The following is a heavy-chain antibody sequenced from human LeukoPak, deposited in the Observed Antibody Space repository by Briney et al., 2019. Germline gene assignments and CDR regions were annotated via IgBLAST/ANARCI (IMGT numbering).Heavy chain of an antibody. Sequence: TSETLSLTCTVSGGSISSYYWSWIRQPAGKGLEWIGRIYTSGSTNYNPSLKSRVTMSVDTSKNQFSLKLSSVTAADTAVYYCARAGIAVAGNLGADFDYWGQGTLVTVSP. J-gene: IGHJ4*02. CDR1: GGSISSYY. CDR3: ARAGIAVAGNLGADFDY. D-gene: IGHD6-19*01. CDR2: IYTSGST. V-gene: IGHV4-4*07.